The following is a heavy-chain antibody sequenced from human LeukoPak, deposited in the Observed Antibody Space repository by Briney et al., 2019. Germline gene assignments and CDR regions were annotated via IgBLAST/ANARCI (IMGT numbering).Heavy chain of an antibody. CDR2: IYHSGST. Sequence: SQTLSLTCAVSGGSISSGGYSWSWILQPPGKGLEWIGYIYHSGSTYYNPSLKSRVTISVDRSKNQFSLKLSSVTAADTAVYYCARGQDSSSWYTWFDPWGQGTLVTVSS. CDR1: GGSISSGGYS. D-gene: IGHD6-13*01. CDR3: ARGQDSSSWYTWFDP. J-gene: IGHJ5*02. V-gene: IGHV4-30-2*01.